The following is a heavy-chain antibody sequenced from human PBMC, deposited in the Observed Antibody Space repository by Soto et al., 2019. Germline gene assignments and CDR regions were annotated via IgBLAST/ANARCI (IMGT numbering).Heavy chain of an antibody. CDR3: ARHQTVTSSGFEY. CDR1: GGSISSSSYY. D-gene: IGHD4-17*01. Sequence: QLQLQESGPGLVKPSETLSLTCTVSGGSISSSSYYWGWIRQPPGKGLEWIGSIYYSGSTYFNPPLKSRVTMSVDTSKNQFSLKLSSVTAEDTAVYYCARHQTVTSSGFEYWGQGTLVTVSS. V-gene: IGHV4-39*01. J-gene: IGHJ4*02. CDR2: IYYSGST.